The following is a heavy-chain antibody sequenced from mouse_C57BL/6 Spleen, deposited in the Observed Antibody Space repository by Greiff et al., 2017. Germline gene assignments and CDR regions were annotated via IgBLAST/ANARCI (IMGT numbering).Heavy chain of an antibody. CDR2: IYPSDSET. D-gene: IGHD1-1*01. CDR1: GYTFTSYW. Sequence: VQLQQPGAELVRPGSSVKLSCKASGYTFTSYWMDWVKQRPGQGLEWIGNIYPSDSETHYNQKFKDKATLTVDKSSSTAYMQLSSLTSEDSAVYYCASGNYYGGSFFDYWGQGTTLTVSS. J-gene: IGHJ2*01. CDR3: ASGNYYGGSFFDY. V-gene: IGHV1-61*01.